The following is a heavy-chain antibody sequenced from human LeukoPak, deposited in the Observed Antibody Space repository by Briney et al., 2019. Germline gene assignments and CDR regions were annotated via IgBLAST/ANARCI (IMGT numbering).Heavy chain of an antibody. CDR2: ISDSGGST. J-gene: IGHJ6*02. CDR1: GFPFSSYA. D-gene: IGHD2-15*01. V-gene: IGHV3-64D*09. CDR3: VRGYSFGPYGMDV. Sequence: GGSLRLSCSASGFPFSSYAMHWVRQAPGKGLEYVPAISDSGGSTYYADSVKGRFTISRDNSKNTLYLQMSSLRAEDTAVYFCVRGYSFGPYGMDVWGQGTTVTVSS.